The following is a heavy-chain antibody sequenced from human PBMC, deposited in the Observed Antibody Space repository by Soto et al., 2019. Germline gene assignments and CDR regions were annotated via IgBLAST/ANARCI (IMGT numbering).Heavy chain of an antibody. CDR1: GFTFTRAA. J-gene: IGHJ6*02. CDR2: IVVGSGNT. CDR3: AAPEEFVVVTADYYYYYGMDV. D-gene: IGHD2-21*02. V-gene: IGHV1-58*01. Sequence: SLKVSCKASGFTFTRAAVQWVRQARGQRLEWIGWIVVGSGNTNYAQKFQERVTITRDMSTSTAYMELSSLRSEDTAVYYCAAPEEFVVVTADYYYYYGMDVWGQGTTVTVSS.